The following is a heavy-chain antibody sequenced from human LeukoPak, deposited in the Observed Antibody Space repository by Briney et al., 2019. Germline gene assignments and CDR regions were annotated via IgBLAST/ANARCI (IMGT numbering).Heavy chain of an antibody. Sequence: GGSLRLSCAASGFTLSNYVMNWVRQAPGKGLEWVSTISASGGSTYYADSVKGRFTISRDNSKNTLYLQMNSLRAEDTAVYYCAKRYDSGTFDYWGQGTLVTVSS. CDR1: GFTLSNYV. J-gene: IGHJ4*02. D-gene: IGHD3-10*01. CDR3: AKRYDSGTFDY. CDR2: ISASGGST. V-gene: IGHV3-23*01.